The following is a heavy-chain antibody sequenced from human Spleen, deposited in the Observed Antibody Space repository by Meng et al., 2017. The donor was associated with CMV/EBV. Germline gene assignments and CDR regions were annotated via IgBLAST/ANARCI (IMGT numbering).Heavy chain of an antibody. D-gene: IGHD1-1*01. CDR3: ARDSAVNSFNFYGMDV. Sequence: SETLSLTCTVSGASITSGGYYWSWIRQLPGKGLEWIGYIYDSGNTYYNPSLKSRVTISLYTSRNQFSLKVRSVTAADTAVYYCARDSAVNSFNFYGMDVWGQGTTVTVSS. J-gene: IGHJ6*02. CDR1: GASITSGGYY. V-gene: IGHV4-31*03. CDR2: IYDSGNT.